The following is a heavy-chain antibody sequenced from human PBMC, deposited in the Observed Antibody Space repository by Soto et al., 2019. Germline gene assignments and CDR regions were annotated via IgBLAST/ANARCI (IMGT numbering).Heavy chain of an antibody. Sequence: QVQLVQSGAEVKKPGASVKVSCKACGYSFTTFGISWVRQAPGQGLEWMGWISDYNGNTNYEKKFQGRVTMTTDTSTRTAYMELKSLRSDDTAVYYCAREGYYSGSGSYSPPRYYGMDVWGQGTTVTVS. D-gene: IGHD3-10*01. CDR1: GYSFTTFG. CDR3: AREGYYSGSGSYSPPRYYGMDV. V-gene: IGHV1-18*01. CDR2: ISDYNGNT. J-gene: IGHJ6*02.